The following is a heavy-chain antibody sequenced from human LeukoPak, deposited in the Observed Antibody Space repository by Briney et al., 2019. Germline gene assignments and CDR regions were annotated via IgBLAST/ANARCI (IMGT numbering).Heavy chain of an antibody. CDR2: ISGSSIYI. D-gene: IGHD3-10*01. J-gene: IGHJ6*03. CDR3: ARIGVFGELYYMDV. Sequence: PGGSLRLSCAASGFTFSSYGMHWVRQAPGKGLEWVSYISGSSIYIYYADSVKGRFTISRDNAKSSLYLQMNSLRAEDTAVYYCARIGVFGELYYMDVWGKGTTVTVSS. CDR1: GFTFSSYG. V-gene: IGHV3-21*01.